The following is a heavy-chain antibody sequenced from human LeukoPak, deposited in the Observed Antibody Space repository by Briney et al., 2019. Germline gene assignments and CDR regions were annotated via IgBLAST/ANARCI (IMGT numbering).Heavy chain of an antibody. V-gene: IGHV4-59*11. Sequence: SETLSLTCTVSGGSISSHYWSWIRQPPGKGLEWIGYIYYSGSTNYNPSLKSRVTISVDTSKNQSSLKLSSVTAADTAVYYCASLTTVTTFPYYYYYMDVWGKGTTVTVSS. D-gene: IGHD4-17*01. J-gene: IGHJ6*03. CDR1: GGSISSHY. CDR2: IYYSGST. CDR3: ASLTTVTTFPYYYYYMDV.